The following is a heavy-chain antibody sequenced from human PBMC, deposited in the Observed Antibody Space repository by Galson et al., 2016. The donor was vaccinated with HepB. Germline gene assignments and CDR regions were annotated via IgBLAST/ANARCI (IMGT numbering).Heavy chain of an antibody. V-gene: IGHV3-33*01. Sequence: SLRLSCAASGFTFSSYGLHWVRQGPGQGLEWVAVSWHAGSIEYYADSVKGRFTISRDTSKNTLYLQMNSLRAEDTAVYYCARERGYSYGYLLTGDDSSYGMDVWGQGTTVTVSS. CDR3: ARERGYSYGYLLTGDDSSYGMDV. J-gene: IGHJ6*02. D-gene: IGHD5-18*01. CDR2: SWHAGSIE. CDR1: GFTFSSYG.